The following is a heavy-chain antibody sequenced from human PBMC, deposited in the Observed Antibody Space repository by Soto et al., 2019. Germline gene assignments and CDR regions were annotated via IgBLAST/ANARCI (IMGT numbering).Heavy chain of an antibody. J-gene: IGHJ4*02. CDR3: ARIGPPLDY. Sequence: QVQLVESGGGVVKPGGSLRLSCAASGFTFSDYYMSWIRQAPGKGLEWVAYISSSGSTIYYADSVKGRITISRDNAKNTLYLQMNSLGAEDAAVDSCARIGPPLDYWGQGTLVTVSS. V-gene: IGHV3-11*01. CDR2: ISSSGSTI. CDR1: GFTFSDYY. D-gene: IGHD3-10*01.